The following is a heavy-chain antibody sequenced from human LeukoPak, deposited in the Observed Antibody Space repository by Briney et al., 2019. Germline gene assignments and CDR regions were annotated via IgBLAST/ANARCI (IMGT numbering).Heavy chain of an antibody. CDR1: GFTFSSYS. Sequence: GGSLRLSCSASGFTFSSYSMHWVRQAPGKGLEYVSAISSNGGSTYYADSVKGRFTISRDNSKNTLYLQMSSLRAEDAAVYYCVKTNPWHTTLMGGFGYWGQGALVTVSS. CDR2: ISSNGGST. V-gene: IGHV3-64D*09. D-gene: IGHD1-1*01. CDR3: VKTNPWHTTLMGGFGY. J-gene: IGHJ4*02.